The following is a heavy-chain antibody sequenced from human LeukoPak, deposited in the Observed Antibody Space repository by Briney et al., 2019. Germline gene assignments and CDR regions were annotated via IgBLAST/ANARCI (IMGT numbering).Heavy chain of an antibody. J-gene: IGHJ5*02. CDR3: ARRLTQYDCFDP. CDR2: TYYRSTWYN. V-gene: IGHV6-1*01. Sequence: SQTLSLTCAISGDIVSSNSVTWHWIRQSPSRGLEWLGRTYYRSTWYNDYAVSVRGRITVNPDTSKNQFSLHLNSVTPEDTAVYYCARRLTQYDCFDPWGQGILVTVSS. CDR1: GDIVSSNSVT. D-gene: IGHD2-2*01.